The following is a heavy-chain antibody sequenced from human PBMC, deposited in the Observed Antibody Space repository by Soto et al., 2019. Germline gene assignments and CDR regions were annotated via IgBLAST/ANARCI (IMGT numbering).Heavy chain of an antibody. D-gene: IGHD4-17*01. CDR1: GFTFRSYA. J-gene: IGHJ4*02. V-gene: IGHV3-23*01. CDR3: AKVKGEDYGDYAFDY. Sequence: EVPLLESGRGLEQPGGSLRLSCVVSGFTFRSYAMSWVRQAPGKGLEWVSGISGSDESTYYADSVRGRFTISRDNSKNTLYLQMNSLRGEDTAVYYCAKVKGEDYGDYAFDYWGQGTLVTVSS. CDR2: ISGSDEST.